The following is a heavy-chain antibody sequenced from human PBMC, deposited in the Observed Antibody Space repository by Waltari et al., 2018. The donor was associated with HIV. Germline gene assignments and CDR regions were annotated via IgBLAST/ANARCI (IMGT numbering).Heavy chain of an antibody. V-gene: IGHV1-3*01. D-gene: IGHD5-12*01. CDR2: MNGGNGQT. Sequence: QVQIVQSGAEVKKPGASVRVSCKTSGEIFHTDAIHWVRQAPGQRLEWMGWMNGGNGQTKVSHKFQDRVTMVKDTSAPIFYIELRSLSDEDTALYFCATSQSILDNIVATIGVGLDYWGQGTLVVVSS. CDR1: GEIFHTDA. J-gene: IGHJ4*02. CDR3: ATSQSILDNIVATIGVGLDY.